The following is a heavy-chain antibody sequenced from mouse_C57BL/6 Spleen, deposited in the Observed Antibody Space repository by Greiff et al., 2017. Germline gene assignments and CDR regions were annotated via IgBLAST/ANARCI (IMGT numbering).Heavy chain of an antibody. CDR2: IYPGSGST. CDR1: GYTFTSYW. CDR3: ARSDSSVPAMDY. Sequence: QVQLQQPGAELVKPGASVKMSCKASGYTFTSYWITWVKQRPGQGLEWIGDIYPGSGSTNYNEKFKSKATLTVDTSSSTAYMQLSSLTSEVSAVYYCARSDSSVPAMDYWGQGTSVTVSS. D-gene: IGHD3-2*02. J-gene: IGHJ4*01. V-gene: IGHV1-55*01.